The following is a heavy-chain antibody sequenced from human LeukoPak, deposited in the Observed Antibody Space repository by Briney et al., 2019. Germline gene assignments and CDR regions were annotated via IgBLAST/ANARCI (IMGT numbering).Heavy chain of an antibody. CDR1: GGSISSYY. CDR2: IYYSGST. CDR3: ARETPRAGTPNWFDP. V-gene: IGHV4-59*01. D-gene: IGHD1/OR15-1a*01. Sequence: SETLSLTCTVSGGSISSYYWSWIRQPPGKGLEWIGYIYYSGSTNYNPSLKSRVTISVDTSKNQFSLKLSSVTAADTAVYYCARETPRAGTPNWFDPWGQGTLVTVSS. J-gene: IGHJ5*02.